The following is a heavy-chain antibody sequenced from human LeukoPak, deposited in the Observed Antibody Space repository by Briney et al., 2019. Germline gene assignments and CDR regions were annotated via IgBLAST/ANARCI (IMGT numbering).Heavy chain of an antibody. CDR1: GFAFSTYW. CDR3: AKDTWYSSSWDPFDY. V-gene: IGHV3-74*01. D-gene: IGHD6-13*01. J-gene: IGHJ4*02. CDR2: INSDGRST. Sequence: PGGSLRLSCAASGFAFSTYWMHWVRQASGKGLVWVSRINSDGRSTTYADSVKGRFTISRDNSKNTLYLQMNSLRAEDTAVYYCAKDTWYSSSWDPFDYWGQGTLVTVSS.